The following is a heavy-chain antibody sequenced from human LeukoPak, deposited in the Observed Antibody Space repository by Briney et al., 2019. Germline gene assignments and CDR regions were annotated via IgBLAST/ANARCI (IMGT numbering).Heavy chain of an antibody. CDR3: AKDRWFAELLESYFDS. V-gene: IGHV3-30*02. D-gene: IGHD3-10*01. CDR1: GLVFSNYG. Sequence: GGSLRLSCVASGLVFSNYGMHWVRQAPGKGLEWVTFIRYDGNRNYFADSVKGRFTISRDNSKNTLYLQMNSLRTEDTAMYYCAKDRWFAELLESYFDSWGQGALVTVSS. CDR2: IRYDGNRN. J-gene: IGHJ4*02.